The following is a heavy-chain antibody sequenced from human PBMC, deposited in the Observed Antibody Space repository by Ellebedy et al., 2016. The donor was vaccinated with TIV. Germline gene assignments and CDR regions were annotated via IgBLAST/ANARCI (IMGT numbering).Heavy chain of an antibody. D-gene: IGHD3-9*01. V-gene: IGHV3-48*02. CDR1: GFTFSSYS. CDR3: ARSYDILTGWVELDY. CDR2: ISSSSSTI. Sequence: GGSLRLSCAASGFTFSSYSMNWVRQAPGKGLEWVSYISSSSSTIYYADSVKGRFTISRDNAKNSLYLQMNSLRDEDTAVYYCARSYDILTGWVELDYWGQGTLVTVSS. J-gene: IGHJ4*02.